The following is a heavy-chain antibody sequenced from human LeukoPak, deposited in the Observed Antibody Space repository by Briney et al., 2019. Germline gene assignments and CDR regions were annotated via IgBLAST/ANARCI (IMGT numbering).Heavy chain of an antibody. CDR1: GYTFTSYD. D-gene: IGHD6-6*01. CDR2: MNPNSGNT. J-gene: IGHJ6*02. V-gene: IGHV1-8*01. Sequence: ASVKVSCKASGYTFTSYDINWVRQATGQGLEWMGWMNPNSGNTGYAQKFQGRVTITADKSTSTAYMELSSLRSEDTAVYYCAREGSIAAPTYGMDVWGQGTTVTVSS. CDR3: AREGSIAAPTYGMDV.